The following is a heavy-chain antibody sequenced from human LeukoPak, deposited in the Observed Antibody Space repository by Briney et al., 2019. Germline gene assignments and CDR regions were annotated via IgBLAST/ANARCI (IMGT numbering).Heavy chain of an antibody. CDR1: GGSFSGYY. J-gene: IGHJ3*02. Sequence: PSETLSLSCAVSGGSFSGYYWSWIRQPPGKGLEWIGEINNSGSTNYNAYPKSRVTISVDTTKNQFSLQLMYMTSADTAVDYYVVSPRITNAFDIWGQGTMVTVSS. D-gene: IGHD1-14*01. V-gene: IGHV4-34*01. CDR3: VVSPRITNAFDI. CDR2: INNSGST.